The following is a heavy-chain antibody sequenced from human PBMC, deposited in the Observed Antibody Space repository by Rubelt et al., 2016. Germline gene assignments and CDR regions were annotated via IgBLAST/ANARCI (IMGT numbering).Heavy chain of an antibody. D-gene: IGHD2-21*02. CDR3: ARSDNNPLKALDY. CDR2: ISYDGRNK. J-gene: IGHJ4*02. CDR1: AFTFSTFG. V-gene: IGHV3-30*19. Sequence: QVQLVESGGGVVQPGRSLRLSCAASAFTFSTFGMHWVRQAPGKGLEWVAVISYDGRNKYYTDSLKCRFTISRDHSKNTLYLQINRLRAEDTAVYDCARSDNNPLKALDYWGQGTLVTVSS.